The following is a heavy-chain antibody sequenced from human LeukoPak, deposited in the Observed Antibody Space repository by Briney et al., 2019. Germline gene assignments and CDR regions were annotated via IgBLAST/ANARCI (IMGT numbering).Heavy chain of an antibody. J-gene: IGHJ4*02. CDR2: IYHTGST. V-gene: IGHV4-59*02. CDR1: GGSVSDYY. CDR3: ASRELGNDY. Sequence: SETLSFTCTISGGSVSDYYWSWIRQSPGKGLEWIGYIYHTGSTSYSPSLKSRVTISADTSQNQFSLKLSSVTAADTAVYYCASRELGNDYWGQGTLVTVSS. D-gene: IGHD7-27*01.